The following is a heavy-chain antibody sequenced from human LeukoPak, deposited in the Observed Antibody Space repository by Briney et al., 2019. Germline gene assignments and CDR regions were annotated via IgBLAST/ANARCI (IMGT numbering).Heavy chain of an antibody. V-gene: IGHV4-34*01. D-gene: IGHD2-15*01. CDR1: GGSFSGYY. J-gene: IGHJ6*02. Sequence: SETLSLTCAVYGGSFSGYYWSWIRQPPGKGLEWIGEINHSGSTNYNPSLKSRATISVDTSKNQFSLKLSSVTAADTAVYYCARGYCSGGSCYSRGRYYYYGMDVWGQGTTVTVSS. CDR2: INHSGST. CDR3: ARGYCSGGSCYSRGRYYYYGMDV.